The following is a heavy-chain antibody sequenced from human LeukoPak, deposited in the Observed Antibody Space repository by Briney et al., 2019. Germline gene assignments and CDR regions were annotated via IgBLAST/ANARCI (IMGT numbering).Heavy chain of an antibody. CDR1: GGSISSSSYY. CDR2: IYYSGRT. V-gene: IGHV4-39*07. CDR3: ARSPYDFWSGYYNDY. J-gene: IGHJ4*02. Sequence: SETLSLTCTVSGGSISSSSYYWGWIRQPPGKGLEWIGSIYYSGRTYYNPSLKSRVTISVDTSKNQFSLKLSSVTAADTAVYYCARSPYDFWSGYYNDYWGQGTLVTVSS. D-gene: IGHD3-3*01.